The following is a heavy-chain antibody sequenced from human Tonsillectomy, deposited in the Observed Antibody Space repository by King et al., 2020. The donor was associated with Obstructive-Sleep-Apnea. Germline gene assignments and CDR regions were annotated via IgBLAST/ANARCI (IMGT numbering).Heavy chain of an antibody. D-gene: IGHD3-10*01. CDR3: LTDPRGY. Sequence: VQLVQSGGGLVKPGGSLRLSCAASGFSFNYAWMNWVRQSPGKGLEWVGRIKSKMYGETTDYAAPVKGRFTISRDDSKSTLYLQMNSLKTEDTAAYFCLTDPRGYWGQGTLVTVSS. V-gene: IGHV3-15*01. CDR1: GFSFNYAW. CDR2: IKSKMYGETT. J-gene: IGHJ4*02.